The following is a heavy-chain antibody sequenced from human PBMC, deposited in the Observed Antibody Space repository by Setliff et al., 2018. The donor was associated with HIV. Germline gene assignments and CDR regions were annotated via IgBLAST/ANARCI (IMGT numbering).Heavy chain of an antibody. D-gene: IGHD3-3*01. Sequence: PSETLSLTCTVAGGSISSGSYYWSWIRQPAGKGLEWIGRIYTSGSTNYNPSLKSRVTISVDTSKNQFSLKLSSVTAADTAVYYCATESPRNYYYNFWSGYPSYFDYWGQGTLVTVSS. CDR2: IYTSGST. CDR3: ATESPRNYYYNFWSGYPSYFDY. V-gene: IGHV4-61*02. CDR1: GGSISSGSYY. J-gene: IGHJ4*02.